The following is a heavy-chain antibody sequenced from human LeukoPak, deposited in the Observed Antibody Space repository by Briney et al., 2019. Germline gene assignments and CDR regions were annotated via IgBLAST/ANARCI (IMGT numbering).Heavy chain of an antibody. CDR2: INPSGGST. Sequence: GASVKVSCKASGYTFTSYYMHWVRQAPGQGLEWMGIINPSGGSTSYAQKFQGRVTMTRDTSTNTVYLELSSLESEDTAVYYCARRGLAARPSGFDYWGQGTLATVSS. D-gene: IGHD6-6*01. CDR3: ARRGLAARPSGFDY. J-gene: IGHJ4*02. CDR1: GYTFTSYY. V-gene: IGHV1-46*01.